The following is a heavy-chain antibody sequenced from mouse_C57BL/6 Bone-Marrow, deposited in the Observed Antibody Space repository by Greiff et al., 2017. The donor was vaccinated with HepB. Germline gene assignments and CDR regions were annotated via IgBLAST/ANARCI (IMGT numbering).Heavy chain of an antibody. CDR1: GFTFSSYA. CDR3: ARDWGVRYYDYDGDVPFAY. V-gene: IGHV5-4*01. Sequence: EVMLVESGGGLVKPGGSLKLSCAASGFTFSSYAMSWVRQTPEKRLEWVATISDGGSYTYYPDNVKGRFTISRDNAKNNLYLQMSHLKSEDTAMYYGARDWGVRYYDYDGDVPFAYWGQGTLVTVSA. D-gene: IGHD2-4*01. J-gene: IGHJ3*01. CDR2: ISDGGSYT.